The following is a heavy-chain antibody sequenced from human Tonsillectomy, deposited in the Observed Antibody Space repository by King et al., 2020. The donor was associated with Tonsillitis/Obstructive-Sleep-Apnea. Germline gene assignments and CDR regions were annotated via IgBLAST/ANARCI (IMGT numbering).Heavy chain of an antibody. Sequence: VQLQQWGARLLKPSETLSLTCAVYGGSFSAYYWRWIRQPPGKGLDWIGEINHSGTTNYNPSLKSRLTISLDTSKSQFSLNLSSVTAADTAMYYCAGEGSDILSYDTFDIWGQGTMVTVSS. CDR3: AGEGSDILSYDTFDI. D-gene: IGHD3-9*01. CDR2: INHSGTT. CDR1: GGSFSAYY. J-gene: IGHJ3*02. V-gene: IGHV4-34*01.